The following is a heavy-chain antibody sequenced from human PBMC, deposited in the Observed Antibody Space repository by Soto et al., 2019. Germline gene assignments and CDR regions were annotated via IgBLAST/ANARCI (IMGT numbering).Heavy chain of an antibody. CDR2: IIPIFGTA. J-gene: IGHJ4*02. D-gene: IGHD6-19*01. Sequence: SVKVSCKASGGPFSSYAISWVRQAPGQGLEWMGGIIPIFGTANYAQKFQGRVTITADKSTSTAYMELSSLRSEDTAVYYCARSESSGWDFDYWGQGTLVTVSS. CDR3: ARSESSGWDFDY. V-gene: IGHV1-69*06. CDR1: GGPFSSYA.